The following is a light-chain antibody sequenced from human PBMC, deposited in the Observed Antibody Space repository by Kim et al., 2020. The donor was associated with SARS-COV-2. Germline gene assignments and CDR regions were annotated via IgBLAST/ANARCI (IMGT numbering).Light chain of an antibody. CDR1: QSVSSNF. CDR3: QQYGSSLVT. V-gene: IGKV3-20*01. CDR2: GAS. Sequence: EIVLTQSPGTLSLSPGERVTLSCRASQSVSSNFLAWYHHKAGQAPRLLIWGASSRATGIPDRFSGSGSGTDFTLTISRLEPEDFAVYYCQQYGSSLVTFGQGTKLEI. J-gene: IGKJ2*01.